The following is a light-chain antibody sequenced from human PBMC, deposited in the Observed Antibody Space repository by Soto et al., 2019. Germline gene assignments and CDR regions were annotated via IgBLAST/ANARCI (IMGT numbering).Light chain of an antibody. CDR2: DVS. CDR1: SSDVGGYNY. V-gene: IGLV2-14*03. Sequence: QSVLTQPASVAGSPGQSIAISFTGTSSDVGGYNYVSWYQQHPGKAPKLMMYDVSSRPSGVSNRFSGSKSGNTPSLTISGLQAGDEAGYYCSSYTSSTTEVFGPGTKVTVL. CDR3: SSYTSSTTEV. J-gene: IGLJ1*01.